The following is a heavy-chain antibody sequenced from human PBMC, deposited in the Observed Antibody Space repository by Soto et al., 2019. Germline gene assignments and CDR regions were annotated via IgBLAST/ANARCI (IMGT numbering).Heavy chain of an antibody. V-gene: IGHV3-7*03. CDR2: INQVVSER. Sequence: LXXSFASCGFPLRDYWMSWVRQAPGKGLEWVATINQVVSERFYVDSVRGRFTVSRDNAKNAVTLQMNSLRAEDTALYFCARDHMCTSTTCYANWFDPWGQGTPVTVSS. CDR1: GFPLRDYW. J-gene: IGHJ5*02. D-gene: IGHD2-2*01. CDR3: ARDHMCTSTTCYANWFDP.